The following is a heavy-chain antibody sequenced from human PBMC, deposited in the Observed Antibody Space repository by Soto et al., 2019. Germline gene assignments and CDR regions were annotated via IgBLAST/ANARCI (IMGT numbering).Heavy chain of an antibody. V-gene: IGHV3-23*01. J-gene: IGHJ4*02. Sequence: EVHLLESGGGLVQPGGSLRLSCAVSGLTFTSLHLSWVRQPPGKGLEWVSAIQGSDLNTYYADSVRGRFTISRDISKNTLFLQMNSLSAEDTAVYFCVTHSWNYWGLGTLVTVSS. D-gene: IGHD1-1*01. CDR1: GLTFTSLH. CDR2: IQGSDLNT. CDR3: VTHSWNY.